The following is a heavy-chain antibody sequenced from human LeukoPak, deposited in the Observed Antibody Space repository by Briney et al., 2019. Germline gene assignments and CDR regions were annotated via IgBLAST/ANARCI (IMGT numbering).Heavy chain of an antibody. D-gene: IGHD2-21*02. Sequence: ASVKVSCKASGGTFSIYAISWVRQAPGQELEWMGGIIPIVDPANYAQKFQGRVTITADESTSTAYMELSSLRSEDTAVYYCARDDQAYCGGDCYSPSYYYGMDVWGQGTTVTVSS. J-gene: IGHJ6*02. CDR2: IIPIVDPA. CDR3: ARDDQAYCGGDCYSPSYYYGMDV. CDR1: GGTFSIYA. V-gene: IGHV1-69*13.